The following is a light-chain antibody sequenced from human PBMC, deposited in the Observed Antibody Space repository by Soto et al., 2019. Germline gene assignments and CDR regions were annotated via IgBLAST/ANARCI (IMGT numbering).Light chain of an antibody. J-gene: IGLJ2*01. Sequence: QSVLTQPASVSGSPGQSITISCTGTSSDVGGYNYVSWYQQHPGKAPKLMIYDVSNWPSGVSNRFSGSKSGNTASLTISGLQADDEADYYCSSHTSSSTPVVFGGGTKVTVL. V-gene: IGLV2-14*01. CDR3: SSHTSSSTPVV. CDR2: DVS. CDR1: SSDVGGYNY.